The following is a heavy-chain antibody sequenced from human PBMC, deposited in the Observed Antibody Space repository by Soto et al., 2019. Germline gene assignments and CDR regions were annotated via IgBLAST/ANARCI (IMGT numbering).Heavy chain of an antibody. J-gene: IGHJ6*02. CDR2: MNPNNDNT. CDR3: ARALYRGHDMDV. CDR1: GYTFTSYD. Sequence: QVQLVQSGAEVKKPGASVKVSCKASGYTFTSYDINWVRQATGQGLEWMGWMNPNNDNTGCAQKFQGSVTMTRNISIRTVYLELSSLRSEDTAVYYCARALYRGHDMDVWGQGTTVTVCS. D-gene: IGHD5-12*01. V-gene: IGHV1-8*01.